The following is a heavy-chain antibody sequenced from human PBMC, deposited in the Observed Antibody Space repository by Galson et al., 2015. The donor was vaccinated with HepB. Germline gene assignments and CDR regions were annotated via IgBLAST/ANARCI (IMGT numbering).Heavy chain of an antibody. CDR1: GFTFSSYW. CDR2: IKQDGSEK. D-gene: IGHD2-2*01. CDR3: ARTLYCSSTSCHGSVGY. Sequence: SLRLSCAASGFTFSSYWMSWVRQAPGKGLEWVANIKQDGSEKYYVDSVKGRFTISRDNAKNSLYLQMNSLRAEDTAVYYCARTLYCSSTSCHGSVGYWGQGTLVTVSS. J-gene: IGHJ4*02. V-gene: IGHV3-7*03.